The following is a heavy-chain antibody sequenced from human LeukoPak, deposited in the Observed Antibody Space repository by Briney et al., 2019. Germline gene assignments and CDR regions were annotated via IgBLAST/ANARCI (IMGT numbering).Heavy chain of an antibody. D-gene: IGHD4-11*01. CDR3: ARDDYNRL. CDR2: SDGRST. Sequence: GGSLRLSCAASGFTLSAYWMHWVRRAPGKGLVWVSRSDGRSTTYADSVKGRFTLSRDNSKNTFYLQMNSLRAEDTAVYYCARDDYNRLWGQGTLVTVSS. V-gene: IGHV3-74*01. J-gene: IGHJ4*01. CDR1: GFTLSAYW.